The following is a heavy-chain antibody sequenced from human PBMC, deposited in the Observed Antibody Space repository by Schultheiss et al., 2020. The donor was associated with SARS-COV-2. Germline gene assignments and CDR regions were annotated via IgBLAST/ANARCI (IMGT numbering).Heavy chain of an antibody. CDR1: GGSISSYY. CDR2: IYYSGST. CDR3: ARDSHYYDSSGYSPYWYFDL. V-gene: IGHV4-59*12. D-gene: IGHD3-22*01. J-gene: IGHJ2*01. Sequence: SETLSLTCTVSGGSISSYYWSWIRQPPGKGLEWIGYIYYSGSTNYNPSLKSRVTISVDTSKNQFSLKLSSVTAADTAVYYCARDSHYYDSSGYSPYWYFDLWGRGTLVTVSS.